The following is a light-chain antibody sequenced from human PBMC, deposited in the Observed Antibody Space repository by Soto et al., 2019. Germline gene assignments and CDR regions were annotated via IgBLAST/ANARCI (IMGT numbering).Light chain of an antibody. V-gene: IGLV2-14*01. CDR2: EIF. CDR3: SSYTSSSTRV. Sequence: QSALTQPASVSASPGQSISISCTGTTNDVGAFDYVSWYQQHPGKPPKLIIYEIFNRPSGVSHRFSGSKSGNSASLTISGLQAEDEADYYCSSYTSSSTRVFGTGTKLTVL. CDR1: TNDVGAFDY. J-gene: IGLJ1*01.